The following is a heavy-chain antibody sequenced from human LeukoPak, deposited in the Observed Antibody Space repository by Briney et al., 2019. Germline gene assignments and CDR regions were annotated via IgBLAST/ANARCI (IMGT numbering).Heavy chain of an antibody. Sequence: PSETLSLTCTVSGGSVNSGTYYWSRIRQPPGKGLEWIGYISYSGSTNYNPSLKSRVTISVDTSKNQFSLKLSSVTAADTAVYYCARGATVATPGRYFDLWGRGTLVTVSS. CDR2: ISYSGST. V-gene: IGHV4-61*01. D-gene: IGHD4-23*01. J-gene: IGHJ2*01. CDR3: ARGATVATPGRYFDL. CDR1: GGSVNSGTYY.